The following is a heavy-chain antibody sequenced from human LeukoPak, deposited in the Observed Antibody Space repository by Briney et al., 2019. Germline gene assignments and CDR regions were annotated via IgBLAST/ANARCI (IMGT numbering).Heavy chain of an antibody. CDR1: GFTFSSYS. V-gene: IGHV3-48*01. CDR3: AMMYSSIWYGY. CDR2: ISSGSDTI. Sequence: GGSLRLSCAASGFTFSSYSMSWVRQAPGKGLEWVSYISSGSDTIYYADSVKGRFTISRDNSKNALSLQMNSLRAEDTAVYYCAMMYSSIWYGYWGQGTLVTASS. J-gene: IGHJ4*02. D-gene: IGHD6-13*01.